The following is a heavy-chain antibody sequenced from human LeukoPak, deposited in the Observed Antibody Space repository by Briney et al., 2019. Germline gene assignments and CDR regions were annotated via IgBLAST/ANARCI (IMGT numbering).Heavy chain of an antibody. J-gene: IGHJ4*02. CDR3: ARGGYDILTGYSTFDY. D-gene: IGHD3-9*01. V-gene: IGHV4-59*11. CDR2: IYYSGST. Sequence: SETLSLTCNVSGVSISTHYWSWIRQSPGKGLEWIGSIYYSGSTYYNPSLKSRVTISVDTSKNQFSLKLSSVIAADTAVYYCARGGYDILTGYSTFDYWGQGTLVTVSS. CDR1: GVSISTHY.